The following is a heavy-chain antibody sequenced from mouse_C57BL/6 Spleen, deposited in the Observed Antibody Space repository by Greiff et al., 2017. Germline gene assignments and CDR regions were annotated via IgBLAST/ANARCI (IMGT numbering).Heavy chain of an antibody. Sequence: VHVKQSGAELVKPGASVKLSCTASGFNIKDYYMHWVKQRTEQGLEWIGRIDPEDGETKYAPKFQGKATITADTSSNTAYLQLSSLTSEDTAVYYCARRVIITTVVAFDYWGQGTTLTVSS. D-gene: IGHD1-1*01. CDR2: IDPEDGET. CDR1: GFNIKDYY. V-gene: IGHV14-2*01. CDR3: ARRVIITTVVAFDY. J-gene: IGHJ2*01.